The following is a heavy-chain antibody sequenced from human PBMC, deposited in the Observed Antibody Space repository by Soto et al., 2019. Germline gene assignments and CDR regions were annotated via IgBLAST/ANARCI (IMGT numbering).Heavy chain of an antibody. Sequence: EVHLVESGGGVAQPGRSLRLSCATSGFTFDDYAMHWVRQAPGKGLEWVSGISWNSDSTGYADSVKGRCTISRDNAKKSLFLQMNSLRSEDTAFDFCARTTWGYGEPLDSWGQGTLVTVSS. J-gene: IGHJ4*02. D-gene: IGHD4-17*01. CDR2: ISWNSDST. V-gene: IGHV3-9*01. CDR1: GFTFDDYA. CDR3: ARTTWGYGEPLDS.